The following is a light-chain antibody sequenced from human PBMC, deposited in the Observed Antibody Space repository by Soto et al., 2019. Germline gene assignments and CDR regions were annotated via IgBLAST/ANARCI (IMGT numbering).Light chain of an antibody. CDR3: QSYDSSLSAL. Sequence: QSVLTQPPSVSGAPGQRVTISCTGSSSNIGAGYDVHWYQQLPGTAPKLLIYGNSNRPSGVPDRFSGPKSGTSASLAITGVQAEDEAAYHGQSYDSSLSALFGGGTKLTVL. CDR1: SSNIGAGYD. V-gene: IGLV1-40*01. J-gene: IGLJ3*02. CDR2: GNS.